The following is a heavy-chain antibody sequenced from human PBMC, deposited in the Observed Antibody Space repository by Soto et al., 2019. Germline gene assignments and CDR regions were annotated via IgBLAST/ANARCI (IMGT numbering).Heavy chain of an antibody. CDR1: GDSISRIDYY. Sequence: SETLSLTCSVSGDSISRIDYYWTWIRQHPEKGLEWIGNIYFRGNTYYSPSLESRLTISVDTSKNQFSLKLTPVTAADTAVYYCAREGGSYDSGGYLIRGAFDIWGQGTMVTLS. V-gene: IGHV4-31*03. J-gene: IGHJ3*02. CDR2: IYFRGNT. CDR3: AREGGSYDSGGYLIRGAFDI. D-gene: IGHD3-22*01.